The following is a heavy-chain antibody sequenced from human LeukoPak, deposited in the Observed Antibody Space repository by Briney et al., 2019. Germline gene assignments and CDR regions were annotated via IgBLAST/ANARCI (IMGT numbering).Heavy chain of an antibody. CDR3: AGRSGSTSYYGMDV. V-gene: IGHV4-59*01. D-gene: IGHD2-2*01. CDR2: IYYSGST. J-gene: IGHJ6*04. CDR1: GGSISSYY. Sequence: TSETLSLTCTVSGGSISSYYWSWIRQPPGKGLEWIGYIYYSGSTNYNPSLKSRVTISVDTSKNQFSLKLSSVTAADTAVYYCAGRSGSTSYYGMDVWGKGTTVTVSS.